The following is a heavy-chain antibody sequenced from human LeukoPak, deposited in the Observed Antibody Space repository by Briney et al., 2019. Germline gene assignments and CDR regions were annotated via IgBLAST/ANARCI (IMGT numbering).Heavy chain of an antibody. Sequence: GGPLRLSCAASGFTFSSYGMHWVRQAPGKGLEWVAVISYDGSNKYYADSVKGRFTISRDNSKNTLYLQMNSLRAEDTAVYYCAKERFDYWGQGTLVTVSS. V-gene: IGHV3-30*18. CDR2: ISYDGSNK. CDR3: AKERFDY. J-gene: IGHJ4*02. CDR1: GFTFSSYG.